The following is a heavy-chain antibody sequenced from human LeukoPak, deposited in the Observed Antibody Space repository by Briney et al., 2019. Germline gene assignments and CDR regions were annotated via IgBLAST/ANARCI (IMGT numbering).Heavy chain of an antibody. J-gene: IGHJ5*02. CDR2: IYYSGST. V-gene: IGHV4-61*05. CDR3: ARFIAVAGPGGWFDP. CDR1: GGSISDSDYH. Sequence: SETLSLTCTVSGGSISDSDYHWGWIRQPPGKGLEWIGYIYYSGSTNYNPSLKSRVTISVDTSKNQFSLKLSSVTAADTAVYYCARFIAVAGPGGWFDPWGQGTLVTVSS. D-gene: IGHD6-19*01.